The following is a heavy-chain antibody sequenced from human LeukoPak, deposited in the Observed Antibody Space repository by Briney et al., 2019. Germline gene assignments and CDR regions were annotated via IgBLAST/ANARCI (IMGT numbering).Heavy chain of an antibody. CDR3: ARGAAAGTDYYYYMDV. D-gene: IGHD6-13*01. J-gene: IGHJ6*03. CDR2: INHSGST. V-gene: IGHV4-34*01. CDR1: GGSFSGYY. Sequence: PSETLSLTCAVYGGSFSGYYWSWIRQPPGKGLEWIGEINHSGSTNYNPSLKSRVTISVDTSKNQFSLKLSSVTAADTAVYYCARGAAAGTDYYYYMDVWGKGTTVTISS.